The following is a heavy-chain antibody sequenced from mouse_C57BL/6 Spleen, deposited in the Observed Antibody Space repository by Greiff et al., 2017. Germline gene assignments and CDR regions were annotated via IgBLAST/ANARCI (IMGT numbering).Heavy chain of an antibody. Sequence: VQLKESGPELVKPGASVKISCKASGYSFTDYNMNWVKQSNGKSLEWIGVINPNYGTTSYNQKFKGKATLTVDQSSSTAYMQLNSLTSEDSAVYYCAKGDGYYDYYAMDYWGQGTSVTVSS. CDR1: GYSFTDYN. J-gene: IGHJ4*01. CDR2: INPNYGTT. CDR3: AKGDGYYDYYAMDY. D-gene: IGHD2-3*01. V-gene: IGHV1-39*01.